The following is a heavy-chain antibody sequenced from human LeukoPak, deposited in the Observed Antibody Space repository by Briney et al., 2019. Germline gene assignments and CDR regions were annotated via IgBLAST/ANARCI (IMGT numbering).Heavy chain of an antibody. CDR3: ARDRSYYYDSSGYHYYFDY. V-gene: IGHV3-21*01. CDR1: GFTFSSYS. D-gene: IGHD3-22*01. J-gene: IGHJ4*02. CDR2: ISSSSSYI. Sequence: GSLRLSCAASGFTFSSYSMNWVRQAPGKGLEWVSSISSSSSYIYYADSVKGRFTISRDNAKNSLYLQMNSLRAEDTAVYYCARDRSYYYDSSGYHYYFDYWGRGTLVTVSS.